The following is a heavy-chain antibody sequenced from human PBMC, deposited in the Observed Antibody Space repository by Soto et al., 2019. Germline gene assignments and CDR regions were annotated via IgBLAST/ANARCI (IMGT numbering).Heavy chain of an antibody. V-gene: IGHV3-73*01. J-gene: IGHJ6*03. CDR2: IRSKANNYAT. CDR1: GFTFSGSA. Sequence: EVQLVESGGGLVQPGGSLKLSCAASGFTFSGSAMHWVRQASGKGLEWVGRIRSKANNYATAYGASVKGRLTISRDDSKNTAYLQMNSLKTEDTAVYYCSRQASDFWSGKPQYYMDVWGKGTTVTVSS. CDR3: SRQASDFWSGKPQYYMDV. D-gene: IGHD3-3*01.